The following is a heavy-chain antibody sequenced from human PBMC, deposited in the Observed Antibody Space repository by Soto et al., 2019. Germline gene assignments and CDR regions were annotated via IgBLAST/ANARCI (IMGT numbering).Heavy chain of an antibody. D-gene: IGHD1-20*01. CDR1: GGTFSSYT. CDR3: ARDQNITGTTRLYYYYMDV. V-gene: IGHV1-69*08. J-gene: IGHJ6*03. CDR2: IIPILGIA. Sequence: QVQLVQSGAEVKKPGSSVKVSCKASGGTFSSYTISWVRQAPGQGLEWMGRIIPILGIANYAQKFQGRVTITADKSTSTAYMELSSLRSEDTAVYYCARDQNITGTTRLYYYYMDVWGKGTTVTVSS.